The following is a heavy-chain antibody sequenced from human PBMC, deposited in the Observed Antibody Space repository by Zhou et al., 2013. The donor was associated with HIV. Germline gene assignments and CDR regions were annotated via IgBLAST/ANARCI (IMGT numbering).Heavy chain of an antibody. J-gene: IGHJ6*02. V-gene: IGHV4-34*01. D-gene: IGHD1-26*01. Sequence: QVQLQQWGTGLLKPSETLSLTCAVYGGSFSGYHWSWIRQPPGKGLEWIGEINHYGSTNYNPSLKSRVTISVDTSKNQFSLRLWSVTVADTAVYYCARVIGWDLRGYYNGMDIWGQGTTVTVSS. CDR2: INHYGST. CDR3: ARVIGWDLRGYYNGMDI. CDR1: GGSFSGYH.